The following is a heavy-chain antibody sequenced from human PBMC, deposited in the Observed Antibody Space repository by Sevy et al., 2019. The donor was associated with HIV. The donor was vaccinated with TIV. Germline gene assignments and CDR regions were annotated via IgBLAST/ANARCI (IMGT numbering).Heavy chain of an antibody. CDR1: GFTFSTYA. CDR2: LGSGGVTT. Sequence: GGSLRLSCAASGFTFSTYAMNWVRQAPGKGLEWVSTLGSGGVTTYYADSVRGRFTISRDISKNTLFLQMNSLRADDTDVYYCTRYALTSRTWFDPWGQGTLVTVSS. V-gene: IGHV3-23*01. CDR3: TRYALTSRTWFDP. J-gene: IGHJ5*02. D-gene: IGHD7-27*01.